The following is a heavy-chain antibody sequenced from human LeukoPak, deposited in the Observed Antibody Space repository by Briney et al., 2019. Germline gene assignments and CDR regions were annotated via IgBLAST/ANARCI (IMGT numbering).Heavy chain of an antibody. J-gene: IGHJ4*02. V-gene: IGHV3-23*01. CDR2: IIGGGGST. CDR1: GFTFSSYS. CDR3: AKGNGY. Sequence: GGSLRLSCAASGFTFSSYSMNWVRQAPGKGLEWVSGIIGGGGSTYYADSVKGRFTISGDNSRNTLFLQMNSLRAEDTAVYYCAKGNGYWGQGTLVTVSS. D-gene: IGHD1-1*01.